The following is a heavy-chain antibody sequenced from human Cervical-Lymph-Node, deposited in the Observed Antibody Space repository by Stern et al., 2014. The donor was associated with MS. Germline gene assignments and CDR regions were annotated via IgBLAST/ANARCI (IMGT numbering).Heavy chain of an antibody. CDR2: IYHSGTT. D-gene: IGHD2/OR15-2a*01. CDR1: GGSISRGDHY. CDR3: VAEQEYGFYVE. J-gene: IGHJ4*02. V-gene: IGHV4-30-4*01. Sequence: QVQLQESGPGLVRPSQTLSVTCSVSGGSISRGDHYWTWIRQSPGKGLEWIGHIYHSGTTKYNPSLKGRVTISEDSSKNQFSLKLTSVTAADTAVYYCVAEQEYGFYVEWGQGTQVIVSS.